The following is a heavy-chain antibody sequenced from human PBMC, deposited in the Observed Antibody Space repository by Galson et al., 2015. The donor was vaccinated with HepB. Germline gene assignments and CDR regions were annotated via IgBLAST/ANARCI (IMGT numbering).Heavy chain of an antibody. D-gene: IGHD3-10*01. Sequence: YLRLSCSASGFTFSNYGMHWVRQAPGKGLEWVAVVSYDGSNKFYADSVKGRFTISRDNSKNTLYLQMNSLRAEDTAVYNCAKDRRGSYFYYVMDVWGQGTTVTVSS. V-gene: IGHV3-30*18. CDR3: AKDRRGSYFYYVMDV. J-gene: IGHJ6*02. CDR2: VSYDGSNK. CDR1: GFTFSNYG.